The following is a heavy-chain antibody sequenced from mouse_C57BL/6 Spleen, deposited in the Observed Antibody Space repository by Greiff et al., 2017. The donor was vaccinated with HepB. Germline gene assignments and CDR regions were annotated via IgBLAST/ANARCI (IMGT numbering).Heavy chain of an antibody. CDR1: GYSFTDYN. J-gene: IGHJ2*01. V-gene: IGHV1-39*01. CDR2: INPNYGTT. Sequence: EVHLVESGPELVKPGASVKISCKASGYSFTDYNMNWVEQSNGKSLEWIGVINPNYGTTSYNQKFKGKATLTVDQSSSTAYMQLNSLTSEDSAVYYCARGEEKNRDFDYWGQGTTLTVSS. CDR3: ARGEEKNRDFDY.